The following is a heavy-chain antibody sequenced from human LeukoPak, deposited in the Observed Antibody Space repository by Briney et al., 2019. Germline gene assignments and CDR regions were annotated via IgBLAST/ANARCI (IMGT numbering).Heavy chain of an antibody. CDR2: IYSGGST. V-gene: IGHV3-66*01. D-gene: IGHD5-24*01. CDR3: ARGCQRWLQELDY. J-gene: IGHJ4*02. CDR1: GFTVSSNY. Sequence: GGSLRLSCAASGFTVSSNYISWVRQAAGKGLEWVSVIYSGGSTYYADSVKGRFTISRDNSKNTLYLQMNSLIAEDTAVYYCARGCQRWLQELDYWGQGTLVTVSS.